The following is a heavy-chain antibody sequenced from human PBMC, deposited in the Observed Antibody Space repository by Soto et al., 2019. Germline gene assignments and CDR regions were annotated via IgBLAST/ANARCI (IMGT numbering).Heavy chain of an antibody. J-gene: IGHJ4*02. V-gene: IGHV3-30-3*01. CDR2: ISYDGSNK. Sequence: QVQLVESGGGVVQPGRSLRLSCAASGFTFSSYAMHWVRQAPGKGLEWVAVISYDGSNKYYADSVKGRFTISRDNSKNTLYLQMNSLRAEDTAVYYCVRDREIRVGAAAVFDYWGQGTLVTVSS. CDR1: GFTFSSYA. D-gene: IGHD1-26*01. CDR3: VRDREIRVGAAAVFDY.